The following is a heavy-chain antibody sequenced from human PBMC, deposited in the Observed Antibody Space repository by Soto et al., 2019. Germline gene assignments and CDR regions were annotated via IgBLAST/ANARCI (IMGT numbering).Heavy chain of an antibody. Sequence: QVQLVQSGAEVKKPGSSVKVSCKASGGTFSSYTINWVRQAPGQGLEWMGRIIPILGIANYAQKFQGRVTITADKSTSTAYMERSSLRSEDTAVYYCAGRSKGNAFDIWGQGTMVTVSS. CDR1: GGTFSSYT. CDR2: IIPILGIA. D-gene: IGHD2-15*01. V-gene: IGHV1-69*02. J-gene: IGHJ3*02. CDR3: AGRSKGNAFDI.